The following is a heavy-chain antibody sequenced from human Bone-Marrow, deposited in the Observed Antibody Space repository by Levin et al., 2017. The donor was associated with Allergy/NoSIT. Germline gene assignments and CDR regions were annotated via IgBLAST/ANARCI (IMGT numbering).Heavy chain of an antibody. D-gene: IGHD5-18*01. Sequence: GGSLRLSCAVSGFTFSAAWMTWVRQAPGKGLEWVGRIKSKTDGGTIDYATPVKGRFTISRDDSENTLFLQMNSLKSEDSAVYYCTTDMIGIQLQPLGGYWGQGTLVTVSS. V-gene: IGHV3-15*01. J-gene: IGHJ4*02. CDR2: IKSKTDGGTI. CDR3: TTDMIGIQLQPLGGY. CDR1: GFTFSAAW.